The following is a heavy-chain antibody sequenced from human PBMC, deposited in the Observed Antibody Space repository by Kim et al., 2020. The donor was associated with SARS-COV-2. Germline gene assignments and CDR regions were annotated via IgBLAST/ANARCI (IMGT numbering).Heavy chain of an antibody. Sequence: GGSLRLSCAASGFTFSSYGMHWVRQAPGKGLEWVAVISYDGSNKYYADSVKGRFTISRDNSKNTLYLQMNSLRAEDTAVYYCAKDPRYYDILTGYLVGQQTYYYYGMDVWGQGTTVTVSS. V-gene: IGHV3-30*18. J-gene: IGHJ6*02. D-gene: IGHD3-9*01. CDR3: AKDPRYYDILTGYLVGQQTYYYYGMDV. CDR2: ISYDGSNK. CDR1: GFTFSSYG.